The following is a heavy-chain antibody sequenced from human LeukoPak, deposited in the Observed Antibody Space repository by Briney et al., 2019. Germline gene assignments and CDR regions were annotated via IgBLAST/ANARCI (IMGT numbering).Heavy chain of an antibody. V-gene: IGHV4-39*01. CDR2: IYYSGST. CDR1: GGSISSYY. D-gene: IGHD3-22*01. CDR3: ARNVATGDYYDSSGYFDY. J-gene: IGHJ4*02. Sequence: PSETLSLTCTVSGGSISSYYWGWIRQPPGKGLEWIGSIYYSGSTYYNPSLKSRVTISVNTSKNQFSLKLSSVTAADTAVYYCARNVATGDYYDSSGYFDYWGQGTLVTVSP.